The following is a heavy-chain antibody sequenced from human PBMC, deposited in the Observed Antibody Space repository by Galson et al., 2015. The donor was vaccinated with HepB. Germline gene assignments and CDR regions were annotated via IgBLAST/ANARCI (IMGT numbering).Heavy chain of an antibody. CDR1: GDSVSTNSAA. J-gene: IGHJ3*02. CDR2: TYYRSKWCN. D-gene: IGHD1-1*01. Sequence: CAISGDSVSTNSAAWNWIRQSPSRGLEWLGRTYYRSKWCNGYAVSVKSRIVINADTSKNQSSLQLNSVTPEDTAVYYCAREVSATGTVDIWGQGTMITVSS. V-gene: IGHV6-1*01. CDR3: AREVSATGTVDI.